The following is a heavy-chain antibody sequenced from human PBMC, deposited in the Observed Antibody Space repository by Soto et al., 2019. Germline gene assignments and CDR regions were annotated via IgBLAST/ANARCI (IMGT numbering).Heavy chain of an antibody. V-gene: IGHV3-30-3*01. D-gene: IGHD3-10*01. J-gene: IGHJ4*02. Sequence: PGGSLRLSCAASGFTFSSYAMHWVRQAPGKGLEWVAVISYDGSNKYYADSVKGRFTISRDNSKNTLYLQMNSLRAEDTAVYYCARVFENMAQTQDVDYWGQGTLVTVSS. CDR2: ISYDGSNK. CDR3: ARVFENMAQTQDVDY. CDR1: GFTFSSYA.